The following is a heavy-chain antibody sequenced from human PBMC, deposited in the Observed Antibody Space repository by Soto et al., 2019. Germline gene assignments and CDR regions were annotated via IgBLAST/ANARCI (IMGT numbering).Heavy chain of an antibody. J-gene: IGHJ6*02. V-gene: IGHV1-58*01. CDR2: IVVGSGNT. Sequence: GASVKVSCKASGFTFTSSAVQWVRQARGQRLEWIGWIVVGSGNTNYAQKFQERVTITRDMSTSTAYMELSSLRSEDTAVCYCAADRAYSSGWYGSGYYGMDVWG. CDR1: GFTFTSSA. D-gene: IGHD6-19*01. CDR3: AADRAYSSGWYGSGYYGMDV.